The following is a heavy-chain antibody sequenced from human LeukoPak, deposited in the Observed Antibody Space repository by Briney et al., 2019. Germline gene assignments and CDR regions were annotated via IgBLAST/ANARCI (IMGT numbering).Heavy chain of an antibody. D-gene: IGHD3-22*01. Sequence: SETLSLTCTVSGGSISSSGYYWGWIRQPPGKGLEWIGSIYYSGSTNYNPSLKSRVTISVDTSKNQFSLKLSSVTAAGTAVYYCARSIYYYDSSGYSYWGQGTLVTVSS. J-gene: IGHJ4*02. CDR3: ARSIYYYDSSGYSY. CDR2: IYYSGST. V-gene: IGHV4-39*07. CDR1: GGSISSSGYY.